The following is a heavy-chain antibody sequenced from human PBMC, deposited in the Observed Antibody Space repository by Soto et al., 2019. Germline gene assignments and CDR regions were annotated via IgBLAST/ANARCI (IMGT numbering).Heavy chain of an antibody. J-gene: IGHJ6*03. CDR2: INDSGNI. CDR3: ARGLILWFGELSRRGGYYYYMDV. D-gene: IGHD3-10*01. CDR1: GGSFSGYQ. Sequence: QVQLQQWGVGLLKPSETLSLTCAVYGGSFSGYQWTWIRQTTGKGLEWIGEINDSGNINYKPSLKSRVTIVVDTAKMQISLKLSSVTAADTAVYYCARGLILWFGELSRRGGYYYYMDVWGKGTSVTVSS. V-gene: IGHV4-34*01.